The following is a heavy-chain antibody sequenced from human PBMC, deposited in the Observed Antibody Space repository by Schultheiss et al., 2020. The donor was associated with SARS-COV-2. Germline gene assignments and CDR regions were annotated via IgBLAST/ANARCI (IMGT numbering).Heavy chain of an antibody. J-gene: IGHJ6*02. D-gene: IGHD3-10*01. CDR3: ARQDGSGSYRWGNYYYGMDV. Sequence: GESLKISCKGSGYSFTNYWIGWVRQMPGKGLEWMGIIYPGDSDTRYSPSFQGQVTISADKSISTAYLQWSSLKASDTAMYYCARQDGSGSYRWGNYYYGMDVWGQGTTVTVSS. CDR2: IYPGDSDT. CDR1: GYSFTNYW. V-gene: IGHV5-51*01.